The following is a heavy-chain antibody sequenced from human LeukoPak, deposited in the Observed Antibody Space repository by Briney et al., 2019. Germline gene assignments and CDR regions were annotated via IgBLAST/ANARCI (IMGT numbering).Heavy chain of an antibody. D-gene: IGHD5-18*01. CDR2: ISISGTKT. V-gene: IGHV3-23*01. CDR3: ARDMWSYGQNFDY. CDR1: EFDFSTHA. J-gene: IGHJ4*02. Sequence: GGSLRLSCAASEFDFSTHAMTWVRQAPGKGLEWVSAISISGTKTYYADSVKGRFTISRDNSKNTLYLQMYSLRAEDTAVYYCARDMWSYGQNFDYWDQGTLVTVSS.